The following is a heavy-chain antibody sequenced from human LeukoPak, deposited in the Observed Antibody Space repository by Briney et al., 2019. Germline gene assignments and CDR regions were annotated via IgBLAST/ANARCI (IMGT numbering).Heavy chain of an antibody. CDR1: GRSISSSY. CDR3: ARGRAPEFGYGSTYYDY. J-gene: IGHJ4*02. Sequence: SETLSLTCTVSGRSISSSYWSWIRQPPGKGLEWIGYIYYSGRTNYNPSLKSRVTISVDTSKKQFSLKLSSVTAADTAVYYCARGRAPEFGYGSTYYDYWGQGTLVTVSS. V-gene: IGHV4-59*01. CDR2: IYYSGRT. D-gene: IGHD3-10*01.